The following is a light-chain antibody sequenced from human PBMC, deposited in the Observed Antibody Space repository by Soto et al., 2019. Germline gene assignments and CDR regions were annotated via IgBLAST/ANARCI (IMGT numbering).Light chain of an antibody. Sequence: EIVLTPSPGNLYMSPWETATLSCRASQSVSNNYLAWYQQKPGHAPRLLIYGASNRATGIPDRFSGSGSGTDFTPNISRLEPEDFAVYYCQQYGSSGTFAQGTKV. CDR3: QQYGSSGT. J-gene: IGKJ1*01. V-gene: IGKV3-20*01. CDR2: GAS. CDR1: QSVSNNY.